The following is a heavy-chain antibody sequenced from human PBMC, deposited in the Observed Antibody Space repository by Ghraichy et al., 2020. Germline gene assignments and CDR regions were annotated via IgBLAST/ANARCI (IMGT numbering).Heavy chain of an antibody. CDR1: GFTFDDYT. J-gene: IGHJ4*02. Sequence: GGSLRLSCAASGFTFDDYTMHWVRQAPGKGLEWVSLISWDGGSTYYADSVKGRFTISRDNSKNSLYLQMNSLRTEDTALYYCAKDTRGRWLQFSDSFDYWGQGTLVTFSS. CDR3: AKDTRGRWLQFSDSFDY. D-gene: IGHD5-24*01. V-gene: IGHV3-43*01. CDR2: ISWDGGST.